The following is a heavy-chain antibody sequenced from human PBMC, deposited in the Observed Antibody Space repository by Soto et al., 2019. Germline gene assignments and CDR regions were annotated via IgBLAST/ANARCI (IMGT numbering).Heavy chain of an antibody. V-gene: IGHV1-18*04. CDR2: IDNYNGDT. D-gene: IGHD3-3*01. Sequence: ASVKVSCKASGSTFSRYGISWVRQAPGQGLEWMGWIDNYNGDTEYTETLQGRVSMTRDTSTNTAYMELKNLKTDDTAIYYCERVVVLRQSAVQTVDPWGQGTLVTVS. CDR3: ERVVVLRQSAVQTVDP. J-gene: IGHJ5*02. CDR1: GSTFSRYG.